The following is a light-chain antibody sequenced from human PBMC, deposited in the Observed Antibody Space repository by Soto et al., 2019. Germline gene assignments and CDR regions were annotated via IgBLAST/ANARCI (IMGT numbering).Light chain of an antibody. Sequence: EIVLMQSPGTLSLSPGERATLSCRASQSVSSSYLAWYQQKPGQAPRLLIYGASSRATGIPDGFSGSGSGTDFTLTISRLEPEDFAVYYCQQYGSSPLTFGGGTKVEIK. J-gene: IGKJ4*01. CDR3: QQYGSSPLT. CDR2: GAS. V-gene: IGKV3-20*01. CDR1: QSVSSSY.